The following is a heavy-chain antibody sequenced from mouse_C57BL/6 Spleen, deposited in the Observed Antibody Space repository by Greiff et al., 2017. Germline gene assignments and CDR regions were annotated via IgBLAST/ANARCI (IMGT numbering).Heavy chain of an antibody. D-gene: IGHD1-1*01. CDR1: GFTFSSYA. CDR2: ISDGGSYT. V-gene: IGHV5-4*01. Sequence: EVQLVESGGGLVKPGGSLKLSCAASGFTFSSYAMSWVRQTPEKRLEWVATISDGGSYTYYPDNVKGRFTISRDNAKNNLYLQMRHLKSEDTAMYYCARDRGTTVVATDYWGQGTTLTVSS. CDR3: ARDRGTTVVATDY. J-gene: IGHJ2*01.